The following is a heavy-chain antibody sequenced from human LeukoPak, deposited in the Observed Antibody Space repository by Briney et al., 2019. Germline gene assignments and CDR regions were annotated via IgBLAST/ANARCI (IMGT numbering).Heavy chain of an antibody. J-gene: IGHJ6*02. CDR1: GFTFSSYS. CDR2: IWYDGSNK. V-gene: IGHV3-33*08. Sequence: PGGSLRLSCAASGFTFSSYSMNWVRQAPGKGLEWVAVIWYDGSNKYYADSVKGRFTISRDNSKNTLYLQMNSLRAEDTAVYYCARGVHCSSTSCSRGYYYYYGMDVWGQGTTVTVSS. CDR3: ARGVHCSSTSCSRGYYYYYGMDV. D-gene: IGHD2-2*01.